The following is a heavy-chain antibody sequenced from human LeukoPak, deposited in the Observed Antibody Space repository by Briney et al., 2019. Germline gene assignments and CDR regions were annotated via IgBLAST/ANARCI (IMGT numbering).Heavy chain of an antibody. CDR1: GFTFSSYA. CDR3: AKGGNYYGSGTYIYYNYYMDV. CDR2: FCGSGDST. Sequence: GGSLRLSCAASGFTFSSYAVNWVRQAPGKGLEWVSVFCGSGDSTYYADSVKGRFTISRDNSKNTLYLQMNSLRAEDTAVYYCAKGGNYYGSGTYIYYNYYMDVWGKGTTVTVSS. V-gene: IGHV3-23*01. D-gene: IGHD3-10*01. J-gene: IGHJ6*03.